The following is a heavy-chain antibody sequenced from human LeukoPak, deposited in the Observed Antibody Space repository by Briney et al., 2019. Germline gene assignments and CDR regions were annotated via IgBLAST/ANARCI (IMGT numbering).Heavy chain of an antibody. CDR1: GASISGYY. Sequence: SETLSLTCTVSGASISGYYWSCIRQPAGKGLEWIGRIYSSGSTNYNPSLKSRVTMSVDTSKNQFSLKLSSVTAADTAVYYCARDSYNRTPDYWGQGTLVTVSS. CDR2: IYSSGST. D-gene: IGHD1-14*01. V-gene: IGHV4-4*07. CDR3: ARDSYNRTPDY. J-gene: IGHJ4*02.